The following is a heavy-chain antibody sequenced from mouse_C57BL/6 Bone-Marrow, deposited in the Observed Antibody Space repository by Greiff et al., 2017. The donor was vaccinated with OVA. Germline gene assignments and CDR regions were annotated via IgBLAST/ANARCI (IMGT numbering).Heavy chain of an antibody. J-gene: IGHJ2*01. CDR2: IRNKANNHAT. CDR3: TSIYYYGSSQSFFDY. Sequence: EVMLVESGGGLVQPGGSMKLSCAASGFTFSDAWMDWVRQSPEKGLEWVAEIRNKANNHATYYAESVKGRFTISRDDSKSSVYLQMNSLRAEDTGIYYCTSIYYYGSSQSFFDYWGQGTTRTVSS. D-gene: IGHD1-1*01. V-gene: IGHV6-6*01. CDR1: GFTFSDAW.